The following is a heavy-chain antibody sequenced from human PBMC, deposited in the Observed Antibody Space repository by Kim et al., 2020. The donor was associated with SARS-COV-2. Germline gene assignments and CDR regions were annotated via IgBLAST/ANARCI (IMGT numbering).Heavy chain of an antibody. J-gene: IGHJ6*02. CDR2: ST. V-gene: IGHV3-23*01. Sequence: STYYADSVKGRFTMSRDNSKNTLYLQMNSLRAEDTSVYYCTKVEWAPDVWGQGTTVTVSS. CDR3: TKVEWAPDV. D-gene: IGHD3-3*01.